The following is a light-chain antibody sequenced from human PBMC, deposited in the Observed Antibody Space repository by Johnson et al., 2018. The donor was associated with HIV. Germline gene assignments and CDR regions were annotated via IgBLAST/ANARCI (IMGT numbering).Light chain of an antibody. V-gene: IGLV1-51*02. CDR3: GTWDSRLNVYL. J-gene: IGLJ1*01. Sequence: QSVLTQPPSVSAAPGQKVTISCSGSSSDMGNYAVSWYQQLPGTAPKLLIYENNKRPSGIPDRFSGSQLGTSATLGISGLQTGDEADYYCGTWDSRLNVYLFGPGTKVTVL. CDR2: ENN. CDR1: SSDMGNYA.